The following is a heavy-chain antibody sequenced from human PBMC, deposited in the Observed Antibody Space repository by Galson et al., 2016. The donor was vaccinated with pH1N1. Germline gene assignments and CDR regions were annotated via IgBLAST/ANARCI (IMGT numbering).Heavy chain of an antibody. D-gene: IGHD6-6*01. Sequence: SLRLSCAASGFTFISYAMSWVRQAPGKGLEWVSVISGSGGNTYYGDSVKGRFTISRDNSKNTLYLQMNSLRAEDTAVYYCTKGGSIAAPDEAFYIWGQGAMVTVSS. CDR3: TKGGSIAAPDEAFYI. J-gene: IGHJ3*02. CDR2: ISGSGGNT. CDR1: GFTFISYA. V-gene: IGHV3-23*01.